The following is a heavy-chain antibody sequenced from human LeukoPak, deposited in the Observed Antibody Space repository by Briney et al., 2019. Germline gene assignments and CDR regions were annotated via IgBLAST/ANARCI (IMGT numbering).Heavy chain of an antibody. CDR2: ISSSSSYI. Sequence: SGGSLRLYCAASGFTFSSYSMNWVRQAPGKGLEWVSSISSSSSYIYYADSVKGRFTISRDNAKNSLYLQMNSLRAEDTAVYYCARDTLAGVAAAVGDDYWGQGTLVTVSS. CDR3: ARDTLAGVAAAVGDDY. V-gene: IGHV3-21*01. CDR1: GFTFSSYS. J-gene: IGHJ4*02. D-gene: IGHD6-13*01.